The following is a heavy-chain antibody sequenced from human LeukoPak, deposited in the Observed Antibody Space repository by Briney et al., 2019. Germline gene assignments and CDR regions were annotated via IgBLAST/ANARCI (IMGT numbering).Heavy chain of an antibody. D-gene: IGHD1-7*01. V-gene: IGHV1-2*02. CDR1: GYTFTGYY. CDR2: INPNSGGT. CDR3: ARARPSITGTTYYYYGMDV. Sequence: ASVKVSCKASGYTFTGYYMHWVRQAPGQGLEWMGWINPNSGGTNYAQKFQGRVTMTRDTSISTAYMELSRLRSGDAAVYYCARARPSITGTTYYYYGMDVWGQGTTVTVSS. J-gene: IGHJ6*02.